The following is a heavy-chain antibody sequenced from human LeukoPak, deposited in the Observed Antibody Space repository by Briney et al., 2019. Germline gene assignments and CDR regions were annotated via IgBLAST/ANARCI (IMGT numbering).Heavy chain of an antibody. D-gene: IGHD3-3*01. CDR1: GFTFSRYW. CDR2: IKQDGSEK. CDR3: ARDFLEWLLSGYYYMDV. Sequence: PGGSLRLSCAASGFTFSRYWMSWVRQAPGKGLEWVANIKQDGSEKYYVDSVKGRFTISRDNAKNSLYLQMNSLRAEDTAVYYCARDFLEWLLSGYYYMDVWGKGTTVTVSS. J-gene: IGHJ6*03. V-gene: IGHV3-7*01.